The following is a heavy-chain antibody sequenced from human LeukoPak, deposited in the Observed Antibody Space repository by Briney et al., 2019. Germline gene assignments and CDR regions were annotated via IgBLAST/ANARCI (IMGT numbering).Heavy chain of an antibody. CDR3: ARSRLEWLLYDFDY. J-gene: IGHJ4*02. CDR1: GGSISSRSYY. V-gene: IGHV4-39*01. CDR2: IYYSGNI. Sequence: PSETLSLTCTVSGGSISSRSYYWGWIRQPPGKGLEWIGSIYYSGNIYYNPSLKSRVTIFVDTSKNQFSLRLTSVTAADTAVYYCARSRLEWLLYDFDYWGQGTLVTVSS. D-gene: IGHD3-3*01.